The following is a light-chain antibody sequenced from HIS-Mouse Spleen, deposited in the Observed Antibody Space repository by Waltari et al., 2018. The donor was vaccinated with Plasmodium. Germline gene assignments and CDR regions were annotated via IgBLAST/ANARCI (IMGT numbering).Light chain of an antibody. V-gene: IGKV3-15*01. Sequence: EIVMTQSPATLSVSPGERATLSCRASQSVSSNFAWYQQKPVQAPRLLIYGASTRATGIPARFSGSGSGTEFTLTISSLQSEDFAVYYCQQYNNWSFTFGPGTKVDIK. CDR1: QSVSSN. CDR3: QQYNNWSFT. CDR2: GAS. J-gene: IGKJ3*01.